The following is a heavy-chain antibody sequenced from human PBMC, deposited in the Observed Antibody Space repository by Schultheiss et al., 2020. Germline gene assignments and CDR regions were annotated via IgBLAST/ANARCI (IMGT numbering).Heavy chain of an antibody. CDR2: ISGSGGST. CDR1: GFTFSSYA. Sequence: GGSLRLSCAASGFTFSSYAMSWVRQAPGKGLEWVSAISGSGGSTYYADSVKGRFTISRDNSKNTLYLQMNSLRAEDTAVYYCASEGEGSGSYYYYYYYGMDVWGQGTTVTVSS. J-gene: IGHJ6*02. CDR3: ASEGEGSGSYYYYYYYGMDV. D-gene: IGHD3-10*01. V-gene: IGHV3-23*01.